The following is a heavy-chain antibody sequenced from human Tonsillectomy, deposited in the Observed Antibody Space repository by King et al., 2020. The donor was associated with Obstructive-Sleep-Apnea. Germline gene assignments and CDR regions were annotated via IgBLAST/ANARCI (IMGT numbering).Heavy chain of an antibody. CDR3: ERWECSGGSCYSGIDS. D-gene: IGHD2-15*01. CDR1: GFTFSSYN. V-gene: IGHV3-30*04. Sequence: QLVQSGGGVVQPGRSLRLSCAASGFTFSSYNMHWVRQAPGKGLEWVAVISYDGRNKDYADSVKGRFTISRDNSKNTLFLQMNSLRAEDTAMYYCERWECSGGSCYSGIDSWGQGTLVTVSS. J-gene: IGHJ4*02. CDR2: ISYDGRNK.